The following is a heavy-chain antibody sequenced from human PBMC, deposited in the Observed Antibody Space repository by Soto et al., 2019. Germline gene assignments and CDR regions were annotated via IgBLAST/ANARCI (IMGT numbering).Heavy chain of an antibody. V-gene: IGHV1-18*04. Sequence: ASVNVSCKASGYTFTSYGISWVRQAPGQGLEWMGWISAYNGNTNYAQRLQGRVTMTTDTSTSTAYMELRRLRSDDTAVYYCARDPRDSGYDYWGGYYYYCGTDVWGHGTTVTAS. CDR1: GYTFTSYG. J-gene: IGHJ6*02. D-gene: IGHD5-12*01. CDR3: ARDPRDSGYDYWGGYYYYCGTDV. CDR2: ISAYNGNT.